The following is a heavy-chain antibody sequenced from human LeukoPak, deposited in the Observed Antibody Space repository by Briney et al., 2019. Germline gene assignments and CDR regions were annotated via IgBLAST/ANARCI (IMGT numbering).Heavy chain of an antibody. CDR1: GFTFSSYA. V-gene: IGHV3-23*01. Sequence: GGSLRLSCAASGFTFSSYALIWVRQPSGRGLEWVSAIGSSGGTTYCAASVMGRFTISRDNSKNTLFLQMNSLRVEDTAIYYCAKLYNSYSTDWGQGTLVTVSS. CDR2: IGSSGGTT. J-gene: IGHJ4*02. D-gene: IGHD5-24*01. CDR3: AKLYNSYSTD.